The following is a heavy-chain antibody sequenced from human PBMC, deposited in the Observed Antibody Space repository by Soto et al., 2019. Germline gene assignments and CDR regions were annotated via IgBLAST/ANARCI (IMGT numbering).Heavy chain of an antibody. V-gene: IGHV1-2*02. D-gene: IGHD6-19*01. Sequence: ASVKVSGKASGYIFTAYHLHWVRQAPGQGLEWMGWINPNSGDTNYAQKTQGRVTMTRDTPLITASMELSSWRFDATAGYYCGKSSAQYSSGLYGFDIWGQGTKVTVSS. CDR2: INPNSGDT. CDR3: GKSSAQYSSGLYGFDI. CDR1: GYIFTAYH. J-gene: IGHJ3*02.